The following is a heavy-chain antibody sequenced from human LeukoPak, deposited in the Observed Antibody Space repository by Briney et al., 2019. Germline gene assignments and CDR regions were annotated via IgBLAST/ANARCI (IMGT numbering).Heavy chain of an antibody. Sequence: SETLSLTCAVYGGSFSGYYWSWIRQPPGKGLEWIGEINHSGSTNYNPSLKSRVTISVDTSKNQFSLKLSSVTAADTAVYYCARGARNDYVWGSYRGGYYGMDVWGQGTTVTVSS. CDR2: INHSGST. J-gene: IGHJ6*02. D-gene: IGHD3-16*02. CDR1: GGSFSGYY. V-gene: IGHV4-34*01. CDR3: ARGARNDYVWGSYRGGYYGMDV.